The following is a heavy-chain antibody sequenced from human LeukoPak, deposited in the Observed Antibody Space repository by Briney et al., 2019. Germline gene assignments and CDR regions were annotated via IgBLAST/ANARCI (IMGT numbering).Heavy chain of an antibody. CDR3: ATFSVQNDFWSGYYGPGYYGMDV. D-gene: IGHD3-3*01. Sequence: ASVKVSCKVSGYTLTELSMHWVRQAPGKGLEWMGGFDPEDGETIYAQKFQGRVTMTEDTSTDTAYMELSSLRSEDTAVYCCATFSVQNDFWSGYYGPGYYGMDVWGQGTTVTVSS. CDR2: FDPEDGET. CDR1: GYTLTELS. V-gene: IGHV1-24*01. J-gene: IGHJ6*02.